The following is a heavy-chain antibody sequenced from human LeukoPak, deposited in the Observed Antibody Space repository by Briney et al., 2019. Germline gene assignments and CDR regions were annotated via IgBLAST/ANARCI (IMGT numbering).Heavy chain of an antibody. CDR1: GFTFGDYA. D-gene: IGHD3-16*02. CDR2: IRSKAYGGTT. V-gene: IGHV3-49*04. Sequence: GGSLRLSCTASGFTFGDYAMSWVRQAPGKGLEWVGFIRSKAYGGTTEYAAPVKGRFTISRDDSKSIAYLQMNSLKTEDTAVYYCTRETMITFGGVIVMDYWGQGTLVTVSS. J-gene: IGHJ4*02. CDR3: TRETMITFGGVIVMDY.